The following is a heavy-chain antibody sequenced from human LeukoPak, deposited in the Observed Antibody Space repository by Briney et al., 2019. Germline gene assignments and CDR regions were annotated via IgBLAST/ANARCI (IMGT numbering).Heavy chain of an antibody. D-gene: IGHD3-10*01. CDR3: AKVGPHYYGSGSYYPFDY. CDR1: GFTFSSYS. J-gene: IGHJ4*02. CDR2: ISSSSSYI. V-gene: IGHV3-21*04. Sequence: GGSLRLSCAASGFTFSSYSMNWVRQAPGKGLEWVSSISSSSSYIYYADSEKGRFTISRDNSKNTLYLQMSSLRAEDTAVYYCAKVGPHYYGSGSYYPFDYWGQGTLVTVSS.